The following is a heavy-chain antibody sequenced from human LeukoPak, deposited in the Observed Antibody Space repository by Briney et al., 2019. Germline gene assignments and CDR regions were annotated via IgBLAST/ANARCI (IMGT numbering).Heavy chain of an antibody. CDR2: VSYDGSEK. D-gene: IGHD6-13*01. CDR1: GFTFSSYG. CDR3: ATTKPGIAASGTKKYYYYYLDV. Sequence: GGSLRLSCAASGFTFSSYGIHWVRQAPGKGLEWVAVVSYDGSEKYYADSVKGRLTISRDKSKNTLYLQMNSLRAEDTAVYYCATTKPGIAASGTKKYYYYYLDVWGKGTAVTVSS. J-gene: IGHJ6*03. V-gene: IGHV3-30*03.